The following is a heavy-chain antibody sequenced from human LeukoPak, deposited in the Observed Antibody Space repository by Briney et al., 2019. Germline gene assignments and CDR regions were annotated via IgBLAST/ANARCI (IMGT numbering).Heavy chain of an antibody. CDR2: IYPGDSDT. J-gene: IGHJ4*02. D-gene: IGHD1-1*01. CDR3: ARQWRGRWNDFDY. Sequence: GESLKISCKGSGYSFTTYWIGWVRQMPGKGLEWMGIIYPGDSDTRYSPSVQGQVTMSADKPMNTAYLQWSSLTASDTAIYYCARQWRGRWNDFDYWGQGTLVTVSS. CDR1: GYSFTTYW. V-gene: IGHV5-51*01.